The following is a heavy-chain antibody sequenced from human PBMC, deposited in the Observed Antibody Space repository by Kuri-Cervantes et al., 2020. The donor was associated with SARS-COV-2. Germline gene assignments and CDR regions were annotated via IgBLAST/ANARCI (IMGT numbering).Heavy chain of an antibody. Sequence: GGSLRLSCAASGFPFDDYVMHWVRQAPGKGLEWVSGISWNSGNIGYADSVKGRFTISRDSAKNSLYLQMNSLRAEDMALYYCAKLVATNDVFDIWGQGTMVTVSS. CDR1: GFPFDDYV. D-gene: IGHD5-12*01. CDR3: AKLVATNDVFDI. J-gene: IGHJ3*02. V-gene: IGHV3-9*03. CDR2: ISWNSGNI.